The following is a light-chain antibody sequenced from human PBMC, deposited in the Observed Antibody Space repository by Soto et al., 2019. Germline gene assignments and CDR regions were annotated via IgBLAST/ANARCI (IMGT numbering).Light chain of an antibody. Sequence: EIVMTQSPATLSVSPGERATLSCRASQSVSSNLAWYQQKPGQAPRLLIYGASTRATGIPATFSGGGSGTEFTLTISSLQSEDFAVYYCQQYNNWPQTFGQGTKVEIK. J-gene: IGKJ1*01. CDR3: QQYNNWPQT. V-gene: IGKV3-15*01. CDR1: QSVSSN. CDR2: GAS.